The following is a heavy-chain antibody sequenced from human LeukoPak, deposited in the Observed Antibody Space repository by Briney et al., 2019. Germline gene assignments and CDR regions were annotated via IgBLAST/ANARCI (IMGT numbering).Heavy chain of an antibody. D-gene: IGHD2-15*01. J-gene: IGHJ4*02. CDR3: ARDLYF. V-gene: IGHV3-7*01. Sequence: GGSLRLSCAASGFTLSSYWMHWVRQAPGKGLEWVANIKQDGSEKYYVDSVKGRFTISRDNAKNSLYLQMNSLRDEDTAVYYCARDLYFWGQGTLVTVSS. CDR1: GFTLSSYW. CDR2: IKQDGSEK.